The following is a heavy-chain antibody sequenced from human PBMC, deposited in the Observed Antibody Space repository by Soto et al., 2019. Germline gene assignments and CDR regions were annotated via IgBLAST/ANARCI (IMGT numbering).Heavy chain of an antibody. Sequence: EVQLGESGGGFVQPGRSLRLSCAASGFRFSDYSMNWVRQAPGKGLEWIAYVSSSSNAIYYAESVKGRFTISRDNVNNSMFLQMNILRAEATAVYYCASDRMDYGDSFDCWGQGTLCSDSA. V-gene: IGHV3-48*01. J-gene: IGHJ4*02. CDR1: GFRFSDYS. CDR2: VSSSSNAI. CDR3: ASDRMDYGDSFDC. D-gene: IGHD4-17*01.